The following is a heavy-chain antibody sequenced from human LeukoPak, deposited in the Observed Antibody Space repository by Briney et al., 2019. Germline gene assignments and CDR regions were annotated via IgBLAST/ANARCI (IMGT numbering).Heavy chain of an antibody. V-gene: IGHV1-69*04. J-gene: IGHJ3*02. D-gene: IGHD2-21*01. CDR3: ARGGVVVLGVMDI. CDR2: NIPILGIA. Sequence: ASVKVSCKASGGTFSSYAISWVRQAPGQGLEWMGRNIPILGIANYAQKFQGRVTITADKSTSTAYMELSSLRSEDTAVYYCARGGVVVLGVMDIWGQGTVVTVSS. CDR1: GGTFSSYA.